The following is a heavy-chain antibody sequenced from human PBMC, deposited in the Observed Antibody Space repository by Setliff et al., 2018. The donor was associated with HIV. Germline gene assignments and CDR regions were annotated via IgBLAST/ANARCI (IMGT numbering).Heavy chain of an antibody. CDR3: AAGFNTHIFDY. J-gene: IGHJ4*02. V-gene: IGHV3-33*01. Sequence: GGSLRLSCAASGFTFSTYGMHWVRQAPGKGLEWVAVIWYDGSNKYYADSVKGRFTISRDNSKNTLYVQMNSLRAEDTAVYYCAAGFNTHIFDYWGQGTLVTVSS. CDR1: GFTFSTYG. CDR2: IWYDGSNK. D-gene: IGHD2-21*01.